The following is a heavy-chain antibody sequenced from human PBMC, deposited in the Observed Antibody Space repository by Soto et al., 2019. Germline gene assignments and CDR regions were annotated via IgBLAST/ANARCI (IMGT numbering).Heavy chain of an antibody. CDR2: IVVGSGNT. Sequence: QMQLVQSGPEVKKPGTSVKVSCKASGFTFTSSAVQWVRQARGQRLEWIGWIVVGSGNTNYAQKFQERVTITRDMSTSTAYMELSSLRSEDTAVYYCAADKVHCSGGSCYSGLDYWGQGTLVTVSS. V-gene: IGHV1-58*01. CDR3: AADKVHCSGGSCYSGLDY. D-gene: IGHD2-15*01. J-gene: IGHJ4*02. CDR1: GFTFTSSA.